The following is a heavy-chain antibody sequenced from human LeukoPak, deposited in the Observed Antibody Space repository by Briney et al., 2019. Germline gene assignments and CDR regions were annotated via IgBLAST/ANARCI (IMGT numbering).Heavy chain of an antibody. CDR2: IYSGGST. CDR3: AKDSSGYYSEHYFDY. CDR1: GFTVSSNY. D-gene: IGHD3-22*01. J-gene: IGHJ4*02. Sequence: PGGSLRLSCAASGFTVSSNYMSWVRQAPGKGLEWVSVIYSGGSTYYADSVKGRFTISRDNSKNTLYLQMSSLRAEDTAVYYCAKDSSGYYSEHYFDYWGQGTLVTVSS. V-gene: IGHV3-66*01.